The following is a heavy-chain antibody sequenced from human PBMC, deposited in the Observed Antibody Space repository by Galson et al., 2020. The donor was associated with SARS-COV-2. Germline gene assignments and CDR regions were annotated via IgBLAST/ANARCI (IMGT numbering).Heavy chain of an antibody. CDR2: IGTAGDT. V-gene: IGHV3-13*01. CDR1: GFTFSSYD. J-gene: IGHJ6*03. Sequence: GGSLRLSCAASGFTFSSYDMHWVRQATGKGLEWVSAIGTAGDTYYPGSVKGRCTISRENAKNSLYLQMNSLRAGDTAVYYCARGIAARHSYYYYYYMDVWGKGTTVTVSS. D-gene: IGHD6-6*01. CDR3: ARGIAARHSYYYYYYMDV.